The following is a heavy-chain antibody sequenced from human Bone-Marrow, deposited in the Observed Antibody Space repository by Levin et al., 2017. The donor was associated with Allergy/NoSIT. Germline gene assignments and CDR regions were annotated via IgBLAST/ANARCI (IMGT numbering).Heavy chain of an antibody. CDR3: ARRTGDGTYNWFDP. J-gene: IGHJ5*02. Sequence: GGSLRLSCKGSGYSFSSYWIGWVRQMPGKGLEWMGIIYPGDSDTTYSPSFQGQVTISADKSISTAYLQWSSLKDSDTAMYYCARRTGDGTYNWFDPWGQGTLVTVSS. CDR2: IYPGDSDT. V-gene: IGHV5-51*01. CDR1: GYSFSSYW.